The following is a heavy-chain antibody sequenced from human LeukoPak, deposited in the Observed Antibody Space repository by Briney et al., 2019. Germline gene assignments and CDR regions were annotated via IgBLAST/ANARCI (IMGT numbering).Heavy chain of an antibody. CDR2: IKQDGSEK. CDR3: ARTRTGRYYYYYYGMDV. D-gene: IGHD1-14*01. CDR1: GFTFSSYW. Sequence: PGGSPRLSCAASGFTFSSYWMSWVRQAPGKGLEWVADIKQDGSEKYYVDSVKGRFTISRDNAKNSLYLQMNSLRAEDTAVYYCARTRTGRYYYYYYGMDVWGQRTTVTVSS. J-gene: IGHJ6*02. V-gene: IGHV3-7*01.